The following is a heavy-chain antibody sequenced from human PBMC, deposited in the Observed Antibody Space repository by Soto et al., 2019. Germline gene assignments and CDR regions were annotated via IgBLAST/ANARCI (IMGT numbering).Heavy chain of an antibody. J-gene: IGHJ4*02. CDR3: AKATTNYYDSSGFPCDY. D-gene: IGHD3-22*01. V-gene: IGHV3-23*01. CDR1: GFTFSSYA. Sequence: EVQLLESGGGLVQPGGSLRLSCAASGFTFSSYAMSWVRQAPGKGLEWVSAISGSGGSTYYADSVKGRFTISRDNSKNTLYLQMNSLRAEDTAVYYCAKATTNYYDSSGFPCDYWGQGTLVTGSS. CDR2: ISGSGGST.